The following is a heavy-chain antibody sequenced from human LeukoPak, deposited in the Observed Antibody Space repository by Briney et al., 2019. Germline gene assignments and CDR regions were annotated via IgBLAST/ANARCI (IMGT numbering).Heavy chain of an antibody. CDR2: INPNSGGT. V-gene: IGHV1-2*02. Sequence: ASVKVSCKASGYTFTGYYMHWVRQAPGQGLEGMGWINPNSGGTNYAQKFQGRVTMTRDTSISTAYMELSRLRSDDTAVYYCARDGGGLNDTHADYWGQGTLVTVSS. J-gene: IGHJ4*02. CDR3: ARDGGGLNDTHADY. CDR1: GYTFTGYY. D-gene: IGHD3-16*01.